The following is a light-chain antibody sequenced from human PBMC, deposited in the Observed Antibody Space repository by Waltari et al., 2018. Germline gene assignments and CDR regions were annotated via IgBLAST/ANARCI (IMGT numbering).Light chain of an antibody. V-gene: IGLV1-40*01. Sequence: QSVLTQPPSVSGAPGQRVTISCTGSSSNIGAGYGVHWYQQLPGTAPKLLIFDKANRPSGVPVRFSGSKSGTSASMAITGLQPEDEADYYCQGYDNSMSTDYVFGTGTKVTVL. CDR3: QGYDNSMSTDYV. CDR1: SSNIGAGYG. CDR2: DKA. J-gene: IGLJ1*01.